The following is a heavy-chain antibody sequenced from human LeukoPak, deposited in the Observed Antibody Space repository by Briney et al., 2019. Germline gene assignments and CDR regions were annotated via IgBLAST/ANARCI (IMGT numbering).Heavy chain of an antibody. V-gene: IGHV4-59*01. CDR2: IYYSGST. CDR3: ARVPSYYYGSGSYYDY. CDR1: GGSISSYY. J-gene: IGHJ4*02. D-gene: IGHD3-10*01. Sequence: LETLSLTCTVSGGSISSYYWSWIRQPPGKGLEWIGYIYYSGSTNYNPSLKSRVTISVDTSKNQFSLKLSSVTAADTAVYYCARVPSYYYGSGSYYDYWGQGTLVTVSS.